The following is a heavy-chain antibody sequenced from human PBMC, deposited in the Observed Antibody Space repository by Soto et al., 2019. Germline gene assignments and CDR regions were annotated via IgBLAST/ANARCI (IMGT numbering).Heavy chain of an antibody. J-gene: IGHJ5*02. CDR1: AGSIKSSDHF. CDR2: VYYTETT. CDR3: ARQRVLSTNMFITSFDP. Sequence: KTXGSLALTRSLAAGSIKSSDHFRGSIRQTPGKGLEWIGSVYYTETTYYNPSLKSLVTISVETSRNTFSLKVNSVTAADTGIYYCARQRVLSTNMFITSFDPWGQGTRVAVSS. D-gene: IGHD3-10*02. V-gene: IGHV4-39*01.